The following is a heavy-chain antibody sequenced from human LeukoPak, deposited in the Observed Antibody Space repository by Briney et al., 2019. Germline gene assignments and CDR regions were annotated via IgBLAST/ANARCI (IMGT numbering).Heavy chain of an antibody. J-gene: IGHJ3*02. D-gene: IGHD4-17*01. CDR1: GGSVSRGSYY. CDR2: IHYSGST. V-gene: IGHV4-61*01. Sequence: PSETLSLTCTVSGGSVSRGSYYWSWIRQPPGKGLEWIGYIHYSGSTNYNPSLKSRVTISVDTSKNQFSLKLSSVTAADTALCYCARDLWMGLPTEAVDIWGQGTMVTVSS. CDR3: ARDLWMGLPTEAVDI.